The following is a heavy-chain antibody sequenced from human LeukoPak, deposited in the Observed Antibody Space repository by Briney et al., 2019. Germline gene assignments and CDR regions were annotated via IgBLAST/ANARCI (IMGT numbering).Heavy chain of an antibody. J-gene: IGHJ5*02. CDR2: INPNSGGT. D-gene: IGHD3-10*01. Sequence: AASVKVSCKASGYTFTGYYIHWLRQAPGQGLECVGWINPNSGGTNYAQKFQGRVTMTRDTSISTAYMELSRLRSDDTAVYYCARGGSGSYFSWLDPWGQGTLVTVSS. V-gene: IGHV1-2*02. CDR1: GYTFTGYY. CDR3: ARGGSGSYFSWLDP.